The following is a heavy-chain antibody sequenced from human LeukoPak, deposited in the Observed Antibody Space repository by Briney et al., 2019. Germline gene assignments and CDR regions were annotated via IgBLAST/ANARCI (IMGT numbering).Heavy chain of an antibody. J-gene: IGHJ6*02. CDR1: GFTFGDYA. CDR2: IRSKAYGGTT. Sequence: PGRSLRLSCTASGFTFGDYAMSWVRQAPGKGLEWVGFIRSKAYGGTTEYAASVKGRFTISRDDSKSIAYLQMNSLKTEDTAVYYCTRESGGYYYYYGMDVWGQGTTVTVSS. V-gene: IGHV3-49*04. CDR3: TRESGGYYYYYGMDV. D-gene: IGHD3-10*01.